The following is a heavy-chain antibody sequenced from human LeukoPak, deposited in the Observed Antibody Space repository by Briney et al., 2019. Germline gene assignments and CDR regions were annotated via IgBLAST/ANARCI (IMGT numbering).Heavy chain of an antibody. CDR3: ARSGGSRSTVTPPGDF. J-gene: IGHJ4*02. V-gene: IGHV1-3*03. CDR2: INADTGNT. D-gene: IGHD4-17*01. Sequence: ASVKVSCKASGYTFTTYTMHWVRQAPGQRLEWMGWINADTGNTKSSQEFQGRLTITRDTSASTVYMDLSSLESEDMAVYYCARSGGSRSTVTPPGDFWGQGTLVTVSS. CDR1: GYTFTTYT.